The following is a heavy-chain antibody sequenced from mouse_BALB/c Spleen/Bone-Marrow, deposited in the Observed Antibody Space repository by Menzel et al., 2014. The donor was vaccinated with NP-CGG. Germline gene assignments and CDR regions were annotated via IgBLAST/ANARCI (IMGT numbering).Heavy chain of an antibody. CDR1: GYTFTSYW. CDR2: IDPSDSET. Sequence: VQLQQSGPELVKPGAPVKVSCKASGYTFTSYWMNWVKQRPGRGLEWIGRIDPSDSETHYNQKFKDKATLTVDKSSSTAYIQLSSLTSEDSAVYYCARDHFYPGNLEFAYWGQGTLVTVSA. J-gene: IGHJ3*01. V-gene: IGHV1-69*02. CDR3: ARDHFYPGNLEFAY. D-gene: IGHD2-1*01.